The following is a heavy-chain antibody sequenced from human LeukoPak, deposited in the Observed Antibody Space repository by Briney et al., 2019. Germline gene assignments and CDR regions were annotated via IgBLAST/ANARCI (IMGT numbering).Heavy chain of an antibody. CDR2: LHYSGTI. Sequence: SETLSLTCIVSGGSITTRDYYWGWIRQPPGKGLEWIGSLHYSGTIYYNPSLKSRVTISVDTSKNQFSLKVNFVTAADTAVYYCARRNYYASGSYFPWGPETLVTVSS. CDR3: ARRNYYASGSYFP. V-gene: IGHV4-39*01. J-gene: IGHJ5*02. CDR1: GGSITTRDYY. D-gene: IGHD3-10*01.